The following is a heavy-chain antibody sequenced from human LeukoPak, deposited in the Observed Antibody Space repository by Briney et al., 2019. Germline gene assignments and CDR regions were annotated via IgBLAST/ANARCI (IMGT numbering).Heavy chain of an antibody. J-gene: IGHJ6*03. Sequence: GGSLRLSCAASGFTFDDYGMSWVRQAPGKGLEWVSGINWNGGSTGYADSVKGRFTISRDNAKNSLYLQMNSLGAEDTALYYCARGKYSSGWYGYQGNYYYYYMDVWGKGTTVTLSS. CDR1: GFTFDDYG. CDR2: INWNGGST. CDR3: ARGKYSSGWYGYQGNYYYYYMDV. V-gene: IGHV3-20*04. D-gene: IGHD6-19*01.